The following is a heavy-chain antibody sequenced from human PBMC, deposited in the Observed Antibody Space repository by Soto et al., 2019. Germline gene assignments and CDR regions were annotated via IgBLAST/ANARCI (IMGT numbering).Heavy chain of an antibody. V-gene: IGHV4-39*01. CDR2: MLYSGLT. D-gene: IGHD2-15*01. J-gene: IGHJ6*02. CDR1: GYSVSSSDYY. CDR3: APLSVSLSGPYGIHV. Sequence: PSETLSLTYSVSGYSVSSSDYYWAWIRQPPGKGPEWIGSMLYSGLTYYNPSLKSRVTLSVDTSKNQFSVRLNSVTASDTAVYYCAPLSVSLSGPYGIHVWGQGTTVTVSS.